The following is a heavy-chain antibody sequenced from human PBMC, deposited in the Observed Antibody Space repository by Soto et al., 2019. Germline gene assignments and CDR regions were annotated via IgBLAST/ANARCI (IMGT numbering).Heavy chain of an antibody. CDR2: ISHSGTI. V-gene: IGHV4-4*02. CDR1: GAPINSNEW. Sequence: PSETLSLTCCLSGAPINSNEWWNWFPQPPGKGLEWIGEISHSGTIYYNPSLKSRVTISLDESQNRFSLKVTSVTAADTAVYFCARDFKAPNDAWAFDYWGRGALVTVSS. D-gene: IGHD3-16*01. J-gene: IGHJ4*02. CDR3: ARDFKAPNDAWAFDY.